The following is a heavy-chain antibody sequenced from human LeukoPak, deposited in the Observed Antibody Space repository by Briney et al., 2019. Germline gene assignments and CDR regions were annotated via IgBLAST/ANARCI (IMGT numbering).Heavy chain of an antibody. V-gene: IGHV1-46*01. D-gene: IGHD1-20*01. CDR1: GYTFTSYY. CDR3: ARDSRGGNWNDWFDP. J-gene: IGHJ5*02. CDR2: INPSGGST. Sequence: ASVKVSCKASGYTFTSYYMHWVRQAPGQGLEWMGIINPSGGSTSYAQKFQGRVTMTRDTSTSTVYMELSSLRSEDTAVYYCARDSRGGNWNDWFDPWGQGTLVTVSS.